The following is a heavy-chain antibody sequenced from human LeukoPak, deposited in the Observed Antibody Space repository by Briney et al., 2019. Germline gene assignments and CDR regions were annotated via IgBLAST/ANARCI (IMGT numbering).Heavy chain of an antibody. CDR2: IYYSGST. J-gene: IGHJ4*02. CDR1: GGSLSSFY. V-gene: IGHV4-59*01. Sequence: SETLSLTCTVSGGSLSSFYWSWIRQPPGKGLEWIGYIYYSGSTNYNPSLESRVTISVDTSKNQFSLKLSSVTAADTAVCYCARTILEYYYDSNGRYYFDYWGQGTLVTVSS. CDR3: ARTILEYYYDSNGRYYFDY. D-gene: IGHD3-22*01.